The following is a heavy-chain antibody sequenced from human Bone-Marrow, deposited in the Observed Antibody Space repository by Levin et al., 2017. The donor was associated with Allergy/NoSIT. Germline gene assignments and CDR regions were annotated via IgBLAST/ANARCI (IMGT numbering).Heavy chain of an antibody. D-gene: IGHD6-6*01. CDR2: IRGSGVGT. CDR1: GFTFSSYA. Sequence: GESLKISCAASGFTFSSYAMSWVRQAPGKGLEWVSGIRGSGVGTYYADSVKSRFTISRDNSKNTLYLQMKSLRAEDTAVYYCAKDISSSWSTGDLDYWGQGTQVTVSS. CDR3: AKDISSSWSTGDLDY. J-gene: IGHJ4*02. V-gene: IGHV3-23*01.